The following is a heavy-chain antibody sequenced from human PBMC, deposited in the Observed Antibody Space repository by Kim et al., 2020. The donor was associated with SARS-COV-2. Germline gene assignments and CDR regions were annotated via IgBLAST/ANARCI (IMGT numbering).Heavy chain of an antibody. CDR2: IKDDGSEK. CDR3: ARSTKGTVDY. Sequence: GGSLRLSCAASGLTFSNSWMNWVRQAPGKGLEWVAKIKDDGSEKYYVDSVKGRFTISRGNAENSLYLQMNSLTVDDTAVYYCARSTKGTVDYWGQGTLVTVSS. V-gene: IGHV3-7*01. CDR1: GLTFSNSW. J-gene: IGHJ4*02. D-gene: IGHD1-1*01.